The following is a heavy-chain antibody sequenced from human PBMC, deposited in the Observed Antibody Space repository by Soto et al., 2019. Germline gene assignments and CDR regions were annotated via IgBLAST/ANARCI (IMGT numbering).Heavy chain of an antibody. CDR2: ISAYNGNT. Sequence: QVQLVQSGGEVKKPGASVKVSCKTSGYSFTTYGISWVRQAPGQGLEWLGWISAYNGNTNYAQKLQDRVTMSTATSTSTAYMELRSLRSDDTAVYYCAREAPDPCFYSGMDVWCQGSTLTASS. CDR1: GYSFTTYG. CDR3: AREAPDPCFYSGMDV. D-gene: IGHD2-15*01. V-gene: IGHV1-18*01. J-gene: IGHJ6*02.